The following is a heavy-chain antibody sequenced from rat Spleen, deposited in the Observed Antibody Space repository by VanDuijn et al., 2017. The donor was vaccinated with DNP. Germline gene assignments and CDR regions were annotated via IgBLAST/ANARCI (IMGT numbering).Heavy chain of an antibody. CDR2: ISASGGST. J-gene: IGHJ2*01. V-gene: IGHV5-46*01. CDR3: TIDLHFGYNYAFDY. Sequence: EVQLVESGGGLVQPGRSMRLSCAASGFTFSHFPMAWVRQAPTKGLEWVATISASGGSTYYRDSVKGRFTISRDNAKSTLYLQMSNVRSEDTATYYCTIDLHFGYNYAFDYWGQGVMVTVSS. D-gene: IGHD1-4*01. CDR1: GFTFSHFP.